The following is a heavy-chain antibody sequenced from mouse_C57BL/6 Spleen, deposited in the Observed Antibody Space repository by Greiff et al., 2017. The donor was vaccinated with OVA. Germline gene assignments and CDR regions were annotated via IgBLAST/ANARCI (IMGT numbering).Heavy chain of an antibody. Sequence: QVQLQQSGAELVKPGASVTISCTASGYAFSSYWMNWVQQRPGKGLEWIGQIYPGAGDTNYNGKFKGKATLTADNSSSTAYMQLSSLTSEDSAVYFCARMVTTYCDVWGTGTTVTVSS. V-gene: IGHV1-80*01. CDR3: ARMVTTYCDV. CDR2: IYPGAGDT. D-gene: IGHD2-2*01. J-gene: IGHJ1*03. CDR1: GYAFSSYW.